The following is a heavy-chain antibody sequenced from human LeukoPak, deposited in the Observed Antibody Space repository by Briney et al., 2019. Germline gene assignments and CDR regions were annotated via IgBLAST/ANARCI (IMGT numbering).Heavy chain of an antibody. Sequence: HTGGSLRLSCEASGFTFGNYALNWVRQAPGKGLEWVSSISAGGGSAYYADSVRGRFTVSRDPSKNTLYLQMSSLTVADAAVYYCAKSPTGTRYFADYWGQGTLVTVSS. CDR1: GFTFGNYA. V-gene: IGHV3-23*01. J-gene: IGHJ4*02. CDR3: AKSPTGTRYFADY. D-gene: IGHD1-1*01. CDR2: ISAGGGSA.